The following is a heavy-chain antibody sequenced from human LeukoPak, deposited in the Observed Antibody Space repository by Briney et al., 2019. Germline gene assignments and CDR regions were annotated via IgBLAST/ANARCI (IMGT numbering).Heavy chain of an antibody. CDR1: GFTFDDYA. CDR2: ISWNSGSI. V-gene: IGHV3-9*01. CDR3: AKLGVAVPAAMEGKFDY. Sequence: PGGSLRLSCAASGFTFDDYAMHWIRQAPGKGLEWVSGISWNSGSIGYADSVKGRFTISRDNSKNTLSLQMYSLRAEDTAVYYCAKLGVAVPAAMEGKFDYWGQGTLVTVSS. D-gene: IGHD2-2*01. J-gene: IGHJ4*02.